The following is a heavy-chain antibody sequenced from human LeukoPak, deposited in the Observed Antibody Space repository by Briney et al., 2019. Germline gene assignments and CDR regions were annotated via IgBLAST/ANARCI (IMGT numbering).Heavy chain of an antibody. CDR1: GGSITSAGFY. D-gene: IGHD7-27*01. Sequence: SQTLSLTCTVSGGSITSAGFYWSWIRQPAGKGLEWIGRMQTSEIVSYNPSLRSRVAISIDTSKNQFSLRLTSVTAADTAVYYCTGGPKRSDYWGQGTLVTVSS. CDR3: TGGPKRSDY. J-gene: IGHJ4*02. V-gene: IGHV4-61*02. CDR2: MQTSEIV.